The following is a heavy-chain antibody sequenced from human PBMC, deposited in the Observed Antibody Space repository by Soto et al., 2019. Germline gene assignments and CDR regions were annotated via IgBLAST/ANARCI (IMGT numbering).Heavy chain of an antibody. CDR2: INAGNGNT. CDR1: GYTLTGYT. V-gene: IGHV1-3*01. D-gene: IGHD3-3*01. Sequence: ASVKVSCKDSGYTLTGYTIHWVRQATEQRLEWMGWINAGNGNTKYSQNFQGRVTITRDTSASTAYMELSRLRSEDTAVYYCAREGFTIFGVIIVEKYFDYWGQGTLVTVSS. CDR3: AREGFTIFGVIIVEKYFDY. J-gene: IGHJ4*02.